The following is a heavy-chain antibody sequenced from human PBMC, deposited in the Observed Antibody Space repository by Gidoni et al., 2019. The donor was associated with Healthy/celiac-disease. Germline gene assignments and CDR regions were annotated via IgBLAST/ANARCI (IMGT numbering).Heavy chain of an antibody. V-gene: IGHV4-30-4*01. J-gene: IGHJ6*02. D-gene: IGHD3-10*01. Sequence: QVPLQQSGPGLVKPSQPLSLTCTVSGGSISSGDYYWSWIRQPPGKGLEWIGYIYYCGRTYYNPSLKIRVTISADTSKNQFSLELSSVTAADAAVYYCARERFGELFLSGMDVWGQGTTVTVSS. CDR3: ARERFGELFLSGMDV. CDR1: GGSISSGDYY. CDR2: IYYCGRT.